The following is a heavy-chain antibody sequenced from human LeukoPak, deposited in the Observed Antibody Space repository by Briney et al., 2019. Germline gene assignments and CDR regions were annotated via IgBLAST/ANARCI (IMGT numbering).Heavy chain of an antibody. CDR3: AKAIKLRSVYYYYGMDV. CDR2: ISWDGGST. V-gene: IGHV3-43*01. D-gene: IGHD4-23*01. Sequence: PGGSLRLSCAASGFTFDDYTMHWVRQAPGKGLEWVSLISWDGGSTYYANSVKGRFTISRDNSKNSLYLQMNSLRTEDTALYYCAKAIKLRSVYYYYGMDVWGQGTTVTVSS. J-gene: IGHJ6*02. CDR1: GFTFDDYT.